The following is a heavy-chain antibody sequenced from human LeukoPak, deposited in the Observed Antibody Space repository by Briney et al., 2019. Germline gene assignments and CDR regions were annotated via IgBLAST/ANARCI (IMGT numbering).Heavy chain of an antibody. Sequence: PGGSLRLSCAASGFTFSSYEMNWVRQAPGKGLEWISYISSSGSTVYYADSVKGRFTISRDNAKNSLYLQMNSLRAEDTALYYCAPRPRYCSSTSCPWGQGGLVTVSS. V-gene: IGHV3-48*03. D-gene: IGHD2-2*01. CDR1: GFTFSSYE. J-gene: IGHJ5*02. CDR3: APRPRYCSSTSCP. CDR2: ISSSGSTV.